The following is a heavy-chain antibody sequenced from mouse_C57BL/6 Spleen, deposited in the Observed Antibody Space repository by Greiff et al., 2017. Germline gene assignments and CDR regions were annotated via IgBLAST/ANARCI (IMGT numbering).Heavy chain of an antibody. CDR3: TTTGNFDD. J-gene: IGHJ2*01. D-gene: IGHD4-1*01. V-gene: IGHV14-4*01. CDR1: GFNIKDDY. Sequence: EVQLVESGAELVRPGASVKLSCTASGFNIKDDYMHWVKQRPEQGLEWIGWIDPENGDTEYAPKFPGKATITADTSSNTAYLQLSSLTSEDTAVYYCTTTGNFDDWGQGTTLTVSS. CDR2: IDPENGDT.